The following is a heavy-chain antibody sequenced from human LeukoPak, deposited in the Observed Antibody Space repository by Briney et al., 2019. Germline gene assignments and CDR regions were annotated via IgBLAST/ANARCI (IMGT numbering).Heavy chain of an antibody. D-gene: IGHD6-13*01. Sequence: SVNVSCKASGGSFSRYTINWVRQAPGQGLEWMGGINPIADIASYAQKFLGRVTITADKSTSTAYMELNSLRSEDTAVYYCARWGAAAGTEFYYYYYGMDVWGQGTTVTVSS. J-gene: IGHJ6*02. CDR3: ARWGAAAGTEFYYYYYGMDV. CDR2: INPIADIA. V-gene: IGHV1-69*10. CDR1: GGSFSRYT.